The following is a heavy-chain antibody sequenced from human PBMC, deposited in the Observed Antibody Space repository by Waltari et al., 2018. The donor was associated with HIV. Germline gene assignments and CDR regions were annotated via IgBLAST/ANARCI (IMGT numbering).Heavy chain of an antibody. D-gene: IGHD3-22*01. V-gene: IGHV3-15*01. CDR3: TTDPIVEDY. CDR1: GFTFSNAW. Sequence: EVQLVESGGGLVQPGGSLRLSCAASGFTFSNAWMSWVRQAPGKVLNSVGRSKSKTEGGTTDYAAPVKGRFTIAREESKNTLYLQMNSLKTEDTAVYYCTTDPIVEDYWGQGTLVTVSS. J-gene: IGHJ4*02. CDR2: SKSKTEGGTT.